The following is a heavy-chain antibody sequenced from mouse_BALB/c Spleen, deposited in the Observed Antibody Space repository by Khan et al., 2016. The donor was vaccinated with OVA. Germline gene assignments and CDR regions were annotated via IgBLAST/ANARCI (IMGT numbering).Heavy chain of an antibody. J-gene: IGHJ3*01. D-gene: IGHD1-1*01. V-gene: IGHV5-17*02. CDR2: ISSGSSTI. CDR1: GFTFSSFG. Sequence: EVQLQESGGGLVQPGGSRKLSCAASGFTFSSFGMHCFRQAPEKGLEWVAYISSGSSTIYYADTVKGRFTISRDNPKNTLFLQMTSLRSEDTAMYYCVRDYCGSSYVAYWGQGTLVTVSA. CDR3: VRDYCGSSYVAY.